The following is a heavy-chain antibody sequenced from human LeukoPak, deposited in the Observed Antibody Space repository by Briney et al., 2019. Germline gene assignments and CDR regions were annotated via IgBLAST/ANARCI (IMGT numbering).Heavy chain of an antibody. CDR3: AGPPNRHQPHTVTQKDDAFDI. Sequence: GASVKVSCKASGGTFSSYAISWVRQAPGQGLEWMGRIIPILGIANYAQKFQGRVTITADKSTSTAYMELSSLRSEDTAVYYCAGPPNRHQPHTVTQKDDAFDIWGQGTMVTVSS. CDR1: GGTFSSYA. D-gene: IGHD4-17*01. CDR2: IIPILGIA. V-gene: IGHV1-69*04. J-gene: IGHJ3*02.